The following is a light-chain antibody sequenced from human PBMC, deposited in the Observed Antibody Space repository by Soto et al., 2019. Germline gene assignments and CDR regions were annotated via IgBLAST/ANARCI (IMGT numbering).Light chain of an antibody. Sequence: DIELTQSPSTLSASVGDRGTIPCRASQSISSWLAWYQQQPGKAPKLLIYDASSLESGVPSRLSGSGSGTEFTLTIRSLQPDDSATYYCQQYNSYSTFGQGTKVDIK. CDR1: QSISSW. CDR2: DAS. CDR3: QQYNSYST. J-gene: IGKJ1*01. V-gene: IGKV1-5*01.